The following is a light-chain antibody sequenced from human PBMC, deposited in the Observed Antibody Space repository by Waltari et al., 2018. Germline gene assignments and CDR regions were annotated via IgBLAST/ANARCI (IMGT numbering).Light chain of an antibody. J-gene: IGLJ3*02. CDR1: SSAVGTYDL. V-gene: IGLV2-23*02. Sequence: QSALTQPASVSGSPGQSITISCTGTSSAVGTYDLVSWYQQHPGKAPKLMIHDVNKRPSGVSPRFSGSKSGNTASLTISGLQAEDEADYYCCSFADSSASWVFGGGTKLTVL. CDR3: CSFADSSASWV. CDR2: DVN.